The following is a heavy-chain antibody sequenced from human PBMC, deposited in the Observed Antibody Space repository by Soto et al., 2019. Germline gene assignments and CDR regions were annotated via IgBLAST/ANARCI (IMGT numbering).Heavy chain of an antibody. V-gene: IGHV4-31*03. CDR2: IHYTGRT. J-gene: IGHJ4*03. D-gene: IGHD2-15*01. Sequence: SETLSLTCSVSGDSIISNGFYWSWIRQHPGKALEWIGSIHYTGRTSYNPSLKIRLAISLDASKNQFSLSLSSETSADTDVYYCARDHRCLGDYYCIDRRGHVTPVTVSS. CDR1: GDSIISNGFY. CDR3: ARDHRCLGDYYCIDR.